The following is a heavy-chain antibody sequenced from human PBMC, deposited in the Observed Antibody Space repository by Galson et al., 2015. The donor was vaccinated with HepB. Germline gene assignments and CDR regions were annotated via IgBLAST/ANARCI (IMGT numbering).Heavy chain of an antibody. V-gene: IGHV3-11*01. J-gene: IGHJ5*02. CDR2: ISGSGRTSI. Sequence: SLRLSCAASRFTFSDYDMSWIRQAPGKGLEWVSYISGSGRTSIFYADSVKGRFTISRDNAKNSLYLQMTSLRAEDTAVYYCARATLTWFDPWGQGTLVTVSS. D-gene: IGHD2/OR15-2a*01. CDR3: ARATLTWFDP. CDR1: RFTFSDYD.